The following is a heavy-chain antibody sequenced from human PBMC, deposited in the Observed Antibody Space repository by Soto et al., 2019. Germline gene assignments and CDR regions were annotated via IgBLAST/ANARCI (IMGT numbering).Heavy chain of an antibody. CDR2: IIPIFGTA. V-gene: IGHV1-69*01. Sequence: SVKVSCKASGGTFSSYAISWVRQAPGQVLEWMGGIIPIFGTANYAQKFQGRVTITADESTSTAYVEMNSLRAEDTAVYYCARESEDLTSNFDYWGQGTLVTVSS. J-gene: IGHJ4*02. CDR3: ARESEDLTSNFDY. CDR1: GGTFSSYA.